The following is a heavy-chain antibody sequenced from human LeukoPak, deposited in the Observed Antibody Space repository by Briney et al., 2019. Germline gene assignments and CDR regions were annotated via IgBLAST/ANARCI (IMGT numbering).Heavy chain of an antibody. V-gene: IGHV5-51*01. CDR2: IYPGDSDT. CDR1: GYSFTTYW. J-gene: IGHJ4*02. CDR3: AIHHDAYPVDY. Sequence: GESLKISCRGSGYSFTTYWIRWVRQMPGKGLEWMGIIYPGDSDTRYRPSFQGQVTISVDKSISTAYLQWSSLKASDTAMYYCAIHHDAYPVDYWGQGTQVTVSS. D-gene: IGHD3-16*01.